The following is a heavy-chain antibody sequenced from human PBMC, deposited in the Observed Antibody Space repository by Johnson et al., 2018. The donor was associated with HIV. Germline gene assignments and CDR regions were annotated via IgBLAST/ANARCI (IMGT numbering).Heavy chain of an antibody. J-gene: IGHJ3*02. CDR3: AKDRAYYYGSGISGNAFDI. CDR2: NSWNSGSI. CDR1: GFTFDDYA. V-gene: IGHV3-9*01. Sequence: VQLVESGGGLVQPGRSLRLSCAASGFTFDDYAMHWVRQAPGKGLEWFSGNSWNSGSIGYADSVKGRFTISIDNAKNSLYLQMNSLRAEDTALYYCAKDRAYYYGSGISGNAFDIWGQGTMVTVSS. D-gene: IGHD3-10*01.